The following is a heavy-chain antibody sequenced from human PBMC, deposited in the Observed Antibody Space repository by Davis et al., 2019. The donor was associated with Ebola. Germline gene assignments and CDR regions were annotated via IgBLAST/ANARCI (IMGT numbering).Heavy chain of an antibody. Sequence: PGGSLRLSCAASGFSFGSYAMHWVRQAPGRGLEWVAVISYDGNEKYHADTVRGRFTISRDNSKDTLYLQMNSLGAEDTALYYCVAANYYGMDVWGQGTAVTVS. CDR2: ISYDGNEK. CDR1: GFSFGSYA. CDR3: VAANYYGMDV. J-gene: IGHJ6*02. D-gene: IGHD6-25*01. V-gene: IGHV3-30-3*01.